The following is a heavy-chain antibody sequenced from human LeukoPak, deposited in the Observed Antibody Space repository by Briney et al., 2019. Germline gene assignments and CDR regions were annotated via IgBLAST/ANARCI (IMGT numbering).Heavy chain of an antibody. CDR3: ARDLIMIVVGGPHWYFDL. Sequence: ASVKVSCKASGYTFTSYYMHWVRQAPGQGLEWMGIINPSGGSTSYAQKFQGRVTMTRDTSTSTVYMELSSLRSEDTAVYYCARDLIMIVVGGPHWYFDLWGRGALVTVSS. CDR1: GYTFTSYY. CDR2: INPSGGST. J-gene: IGHJ2*01. V-gene: IGHV1-46*01. D-gene: IGHD3-22*01.